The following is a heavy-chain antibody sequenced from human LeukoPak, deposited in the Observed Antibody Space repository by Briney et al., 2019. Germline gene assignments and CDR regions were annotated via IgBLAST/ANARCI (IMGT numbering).Heavy chain of an antibody. D-gene: IGHD2-2*01. Sequence: SVKVSFKASGGTFSSYAISWVRQAPGQGLEWMGGIIPIFGTANYAQKFQGRVTITADKSTSTAYMELSSLRSEDTAVYYCARDRLLGCSSTSCYPGIMVEEFDAFDIWGQGTMVTISS. CDR1: GGTFSSYA. CDR2: IIPIFGTA. J-gene: IGHJ3*02. V-gene: IGHV1-69*06. CDR3: ARDRLLGCSSTSCYPGIMVEEFDAFDI.